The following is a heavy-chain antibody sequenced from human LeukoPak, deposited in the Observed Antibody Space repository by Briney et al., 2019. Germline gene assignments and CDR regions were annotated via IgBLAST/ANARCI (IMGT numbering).Heavy chain of an antibody. Sequence: GGSLRLSCAASGFTFSSNWMHWVRQAPGKGLVWVSRINSDGSDISYADSVKGRFTISRDNAKNTVFLQMNSLRAEDTAVYYCARGGNYLLDAFNVWGQGTMVTVSS. V-gene: IGHV3-74*01. CDR1: GFTFSSNW. CDR3: ARGGNYLLDAFNV. D-gene: IGHD5-24*01. CDR2: INSDGSDI. J-gene: IGHJ3*01.